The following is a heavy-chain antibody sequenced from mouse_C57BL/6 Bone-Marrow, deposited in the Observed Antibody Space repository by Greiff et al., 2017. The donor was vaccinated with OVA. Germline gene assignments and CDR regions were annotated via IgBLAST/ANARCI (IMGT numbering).Heavy chain of an antibody. V-gene: IGHV1-55*01. CDR2: IYPGSGST. CDR1: GYTFTSYW. D-gene: IGHD2-2*01. Sequence: VKLMESGAELVKPGASVKMSCKASGYTFTSYWITWVKQRPGQGLEWIGDIYPGSGSTNYNEKFKSKATLTVDTSSSTAYMQLSSLTSEDSAVYYCAITMVRDYWGQGTTLTVSS. CDR3: AITMVRDY. J-gene: IGHJ2*01.